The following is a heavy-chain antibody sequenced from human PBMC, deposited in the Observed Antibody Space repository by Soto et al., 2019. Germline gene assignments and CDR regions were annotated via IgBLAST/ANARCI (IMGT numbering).Heavy chain of an antibody. CDR3: AKGLFDYSSSSLQKNYLDY. D-gene: IGHD6-6*01. CDR1: GFTFSSYG. J-gene: IGHJ4*02. Sequence: QVQLVESGGGVVQPGRSLRLSCAASGFTFSSYGMHWVRQAPGKGLEWMAVISDDGRRKYYADSVKDRFTISRDNAKNTWYLQMNSLRAEDTAVYYCAKGLFDYSSSSLQKNYLDYWGQGTLVTVSS. CDR2: ISDDGRRK. V-gene: IGHV3-30*18.